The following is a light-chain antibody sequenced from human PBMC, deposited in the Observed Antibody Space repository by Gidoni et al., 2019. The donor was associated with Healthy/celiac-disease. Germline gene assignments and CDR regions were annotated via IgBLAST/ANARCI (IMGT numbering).Light chain of an antibody. Sequence: EIAMTQSPATLSVSPGERATLSCRASQSVSSNLAWYQQKPGQAPRLLIYGASTRATGIPARFSGSGSGTEFTLTISSLQSEDFAVYYCQQYNNWPPGMYTFXQXTKLEIK. CDR2: GAS. CDR1: QSVSSN. J-gene: IGKJ2*01. V-gene: IGKV3-15*01. CDR3: QQYNNWPPGMYT.